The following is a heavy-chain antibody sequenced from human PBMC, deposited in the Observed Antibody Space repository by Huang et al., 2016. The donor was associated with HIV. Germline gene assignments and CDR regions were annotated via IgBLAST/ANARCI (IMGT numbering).Heavy chain of an antibody. V-gene: IGHV7-4-1*02. J-gene: IGHJ4*02. CDR2: INTTTGNP. Sequence: QVQLVQSGSELKKPGASVTVSCKCSGYTFTSYAMNWVRQAPGQGLEGMGCINTTTGNPTYAQGLPGRFVFSLDTSVSTAYLQISSLKAEDTAVYYCASSPREVFGVFDYWGQGTLVTVSS. CDR3: ASSPREVFGVFDY. CDR1: GYTFTSYA. D-gene: IGHD3-3*01.